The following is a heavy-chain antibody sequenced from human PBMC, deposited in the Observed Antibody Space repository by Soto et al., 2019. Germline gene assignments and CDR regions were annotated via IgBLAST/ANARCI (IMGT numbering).Heavy chain of an antibody. V-gene: IGHV3-30*18. D-gene: IGHD3-9*01. J-gene: IGHJ5*02. CDR2: ISYDGSNK. CDR1: GFTFSSYG. CDR3: AKGGRYFDWLGGGLDP. Sequence: GGSLRLSCAASGFTFSSYGMHWVRQAPGKGLEWVAVISYDGSNKYYADSVKGRFTISRDNSKNTLYLQMNSLRAEDTAVYYCAKGGRYFDWLGGGLDPWGQGTLVTVSS.